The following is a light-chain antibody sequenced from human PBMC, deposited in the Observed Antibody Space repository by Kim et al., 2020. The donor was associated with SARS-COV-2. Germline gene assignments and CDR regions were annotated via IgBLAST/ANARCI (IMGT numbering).Light chain of an antibody. CDR1: QSVSSY. CDR2: DAS. V-gene: IGKV3-11*01. Sequence: SPGERATLSCRACQSVSSYLAWYHQKPGQAPRLLIYDASNRATGIPARFSGSGSGTDFTLTISSLEPEDFAVYYCQQRSNWPPITFGQGTRLEIK. CDR3: QQRSNWPPIT. J-gene: IGKJ5*01.